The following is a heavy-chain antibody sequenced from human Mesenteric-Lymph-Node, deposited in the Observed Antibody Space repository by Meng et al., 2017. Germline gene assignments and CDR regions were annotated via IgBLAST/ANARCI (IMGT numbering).Heavy chain of an antibody. CDR3: ASLMTTNSY. Sequence: LQGSGPGLVRPSGTLSLPCVVSGGSIRSTKWWSLVRQPPGKGLEWLGEIFHTGSTSYSPSLKSRLIMSVDTSKNQLSLNLTSVTAADTAVYYCASLMTTNSYWGQGTLVTVSS. D-gene: IGHD4-11*01. CDR1: GGSIRSTKW. CDR2: IFHTGST. V-gene: IGHV4-4*02. J-gene: IGHJ4*02.